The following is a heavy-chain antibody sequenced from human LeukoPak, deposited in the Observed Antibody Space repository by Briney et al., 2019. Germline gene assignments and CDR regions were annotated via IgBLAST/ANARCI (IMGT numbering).Heavy chain of an antibody. J-gene: IGHJ4*02. Sequence: GGSLRLSCAASGFTFSNAWMSLVRQAPGKGLEWVGRIKSKTGGGTTDYAAPVKGRFTISRDDSKNTLYLQMNSLKTEDTAVYYCTTEDIVVVVAASFDYWGQGTLVTVSS. D-gene: IGHD2-15*01. V-gene: IGHV3-15*01. CDR2: IKSKTGGGTT. CDR3: TTEDIVVVVAASFDY. CDR1: GFTFSNAW.